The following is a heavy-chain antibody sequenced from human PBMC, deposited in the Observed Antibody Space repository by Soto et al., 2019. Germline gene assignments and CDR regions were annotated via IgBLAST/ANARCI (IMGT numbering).Heavy chain of an antibody. D-gene: IGHD3-3*01. CDR1: GGTFSSYA. Sequence: SVKVSCKASGGTFSSYAISWVRQAPGQGLEWMGGIIPIFGTANYAQKLQGRVTITADKSTSTAYMELSSLRSEDTAVYYCAIAGGPFWSGYKPYYYGMDVWGQGTTVTFSS. J-gene: IGHJ6*02. V-gene: IGHV1-69*06. CDR2: IIPIFGTA. CDR3: AIAGGPFWSGYKPYYYGMDV.